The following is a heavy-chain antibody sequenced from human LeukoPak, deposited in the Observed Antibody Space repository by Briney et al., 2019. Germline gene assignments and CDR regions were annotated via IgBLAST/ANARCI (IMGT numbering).Heavy chain of an antibody. Sequence: ASVKVSCKASGDSLTSNYMHWVRQAPGQGLEWMGIINPSGGSTSYAQKFQGRVTMTRDTSTGTVYMELSSLRSENTAVYYCARDRVTTKRYYYYMDVWGKGTTFTVSS. CDR3: ARDRVTTKRYYYYMDV. CDR2: INPSGGST. V-gene: IGHV1-46*01. D-gene: IGHD4-17*01. CDR1: GDSLTSNY. J-gene: IGHJ6*03.